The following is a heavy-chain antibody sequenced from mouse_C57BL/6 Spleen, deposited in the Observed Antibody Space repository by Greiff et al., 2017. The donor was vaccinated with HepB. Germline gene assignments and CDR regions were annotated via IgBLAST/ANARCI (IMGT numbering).Heavy chain of an antibody. CDR1: GYTFTEYT. CDR3: ARHEEGYYYGSSFHYFDY. Sequence: QVQLKESGAELVKPGASVKLSCKASGYTFTEYTIHWVKQRSGQGLEWIGWFYPGSGSIKYNEKFKDKATLTADKSSSTVYMELSRLTSEDSAVYFCARHEEGYYYGSSFHYFDYWGQGTTLTVSS. V-gene: IGHV1-62-2*01. D-gene: IGHD1-1*01. CDR2: FYPGSGSI. J-gene: IGHJ2*01.